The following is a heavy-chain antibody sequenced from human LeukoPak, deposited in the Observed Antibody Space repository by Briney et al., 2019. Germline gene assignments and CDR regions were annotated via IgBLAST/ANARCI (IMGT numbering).Heavy chain of an antibody. J-gene: IGHJ6*03. Sequence: NPGGSLRLSCAASGFTFSDYNMRWIRQAPGKGLEWVSSISRSGSTKYYADSVKGRFTISRDNAKNSLFLQMNSLRAEDTAVYYCARDRNYYYMDVWGKGATVTISS. CDR1: GFTFSDYN. V-gene: IGHV3-11*04. CDR3: ARDRNYYYMDV. CDR2: ISRSGSTK.